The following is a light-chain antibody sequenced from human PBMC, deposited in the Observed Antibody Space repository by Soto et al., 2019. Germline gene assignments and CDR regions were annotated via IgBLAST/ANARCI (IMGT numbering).Light chain of an antibody. CDR1: SSDIGTYDL. Sequence: QSALTQPASVSGSPGQSITISCTGTSSDIGTYDLVSWYQHHPGKAPKLMIYEVNQRPSGVSNRFSASKSGKTASLTISGLQAEDEAEYYCCSYAGSSIFVVFGGGTKLTVL. CDR2: EVN. V-gene: IGLV2-23*02. J-gene: IGLJ2*01. CDR3: CSYAGSSIFVV.